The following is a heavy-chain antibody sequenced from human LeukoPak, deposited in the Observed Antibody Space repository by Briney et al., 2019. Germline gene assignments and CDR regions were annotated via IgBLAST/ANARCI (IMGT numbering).Heavy chain of an antibody. Sequence: KPGGSLRLSCAASGFTFSGYSMNWVRQAPGKGLEWVSSISSSSSYIYYADSVKGRFTISRDNAKNSLYLQMNSLRAEDTAVYYCARDPSSSWYSNNWFDPWGQGTLVTVSS. J-gene: IGHJ5*02. D-gene: IGHD6-13*01. CDR3: ARDPSSSWYSNNWFDP. CDR2: ISSSSSYI. CDR1: GFTFSGYS. V-gene: IGHV3-21*01.